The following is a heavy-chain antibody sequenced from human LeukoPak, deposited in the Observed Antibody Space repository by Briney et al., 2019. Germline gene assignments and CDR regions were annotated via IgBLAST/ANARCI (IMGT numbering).Heavy chain of an antibody. CDR1: GFTFTSSA. V-gene: IGHV1-58*01. CDR2: IVVGSGNT. D-gene: IGHD1-1*01. CDR3: ATDDVTTGTKTALGY. Sequence: SVKVSCKASGFTFTSSAVQWVRQARGQGLEWIGWIVVGSGNTNYAQKFQERVTINRDMSTSTVYMELSSLRSEDTAVYYCATDDVTTGTKTALGYWGQGTLVTVSS. J-gene: IGHJ4*02.